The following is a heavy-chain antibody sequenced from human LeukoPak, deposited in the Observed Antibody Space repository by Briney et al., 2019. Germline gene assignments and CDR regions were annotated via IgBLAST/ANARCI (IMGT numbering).Heavy chain of an antibody. D-gene: IGHD2-2*01. CDR3: ARDSTVVVPYQAYYYYMDV. Sequence: GGSLRLSCAASGFTFDTYNFNWVRQAPGKGLEWVASIRSYSSYIHYADSVKGRFTISRDDAKNSLYLQMNSPRAEDTAVYYCARDSTVVVPYQAYYYYMDVWGKGTTVTISS. J-gene: IGHJ6*03. CDR1: GFTFDTYN. CDR2: IRSYSSYI. V-gene: IGHV3-21*01.